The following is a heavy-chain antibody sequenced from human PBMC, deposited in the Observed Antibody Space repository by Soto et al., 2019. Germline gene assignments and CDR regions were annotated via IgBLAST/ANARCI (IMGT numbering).Heavy chain of an antibody. CDR1: GYTFTGYY. Sequence: VASVKVSCKASGYTFTGYYMHWVRQAPGQGLEWMGWINPNSGGTNYAQKFQGWVTMTRDTSISTAYMELSRLRSDDTAVYYCARGPGVATIYYYYGMDVWGQGTTVTSP. J-gene: IGHJ6*02. CDR3: ARGPGVATIYYYYGMDV. D-gene: IGHD5-12*01. V-gene: IGHV1-2*04. CDR2: INPNSGGT.